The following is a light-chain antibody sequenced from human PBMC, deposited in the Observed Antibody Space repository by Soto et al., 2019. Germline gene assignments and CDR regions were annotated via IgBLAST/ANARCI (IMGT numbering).Light chain of an antibody. Sequence: QSALTQPASVSGSPGQSITISCTRSSSHVGSYDFVSWYQQHPGKALKVLIYEVTKRPSGVSNRFSGSKSGNTASLTISGLQADDEADYYCCADAGSSRYVFGTGTKLTVL. CDR3: CADAGSSRYV. J-gene: IGLJ1*01. CDR1: SSHVGSYDF. V-gene: IGLV2-23*02. CDR2: EVT.